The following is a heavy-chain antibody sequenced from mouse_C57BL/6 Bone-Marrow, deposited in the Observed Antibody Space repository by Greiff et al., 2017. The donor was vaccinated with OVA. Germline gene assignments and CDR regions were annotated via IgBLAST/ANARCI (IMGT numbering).Heavy chain of an antibody. CDR1: GYTFTDYY. V-gene: IGHV1-26*01. Sequence: VQLLQSGPELVKPGASVKLSCKASGYTFTDYYMNWVKQSHGQSLEWIGDINPNNGGTSYHQKFKGKATLTVDNASSTAYMELRSLTSEDSAVYYGARKGYWGKGTTLTVAS. J-gene: IGHJ2*01. CDR2: INPNNGGT. CDR3: ARKGY.